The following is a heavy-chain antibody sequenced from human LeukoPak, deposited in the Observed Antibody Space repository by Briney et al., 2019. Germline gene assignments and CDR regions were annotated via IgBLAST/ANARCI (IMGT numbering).Heavy chain of an antibody. CDR1: GFTFSSYE. CDR2: ISSSSSTI. CDR3: ARAAPYYYYYYMDV. V-gene: IGHV3-48*01. Sequence: GGSLRLSCAASGFTFSSYEMNWVRQAPGKGLEWVSYISSSSSTIYYADSVKGRFTISRDNAKNSLYLQMNSLRAEDTAVYYCARAAPYYYYYYMDVWGKGTTVTVSS. J-gene: IGHJ6*03.